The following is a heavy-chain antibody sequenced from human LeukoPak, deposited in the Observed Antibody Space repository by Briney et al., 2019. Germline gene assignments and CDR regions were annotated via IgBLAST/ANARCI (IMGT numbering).Heavy chain of an antibody. Sequence: SVKVSCKASGGTFSSYAISWVRQAPGQGLEWMGGIIPIVGAANYAQKLKGRFTITADKSKSTAYLELSSLRSEDTAVYYCASDGILTAIHLYYFDYWGQGTLVTVS. J-gene: IGHJ4*02. CDR2: IIPIVGAA. CDR3: ASDGILTAIHLYYFDY. D-gene: IGHD3-9*01. CDR1: GGTFSSYA. V-gene: IGHV1-69*06.